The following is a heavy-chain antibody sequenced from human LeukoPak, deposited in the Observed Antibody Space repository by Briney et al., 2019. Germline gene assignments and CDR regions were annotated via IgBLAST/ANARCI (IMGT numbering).Heavy chain of an antibody. J-gene: IGHJ4*02. CDR1: RFTFSNYV. CDR3: AKGSSSARPYYFDY. D-gene: IGHD6-25*01. CDR2: ITGSSDST. Sequence: GGSPRLSCAASRFTFSNYVMSWVRQAPGKGLEWVSAITGSSDSTWYADSVKGRFTISRDNSKNTLYLQMNSLRAEDTAVYYCAKGSSSARPYYFDYWGQGTPVTVSS. V-gene: IGHV3-23*01.